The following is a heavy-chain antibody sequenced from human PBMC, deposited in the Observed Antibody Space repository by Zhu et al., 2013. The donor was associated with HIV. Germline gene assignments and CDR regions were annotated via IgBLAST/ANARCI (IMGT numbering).Heavy chain of an antibody. CDR3: ASGMWGYYYMDV. CDR1: GFTFTSSA. CDR2: IVVGSGDT. J-gene: IGHJ6*03. V-gene: IGHV1-58*01. Sequence: QLVQSGPEVKKPGTSVKVSCKASGFTFTSSAVQWVRQARGQRLEWMGWIVVGSGDTNYAQKFRERVTFTRDMSTSTAYMEITTLRSEDTAVYYCASGMWGYYYMDVWGKGTTVTVSS. D-gene: IGHD3-10*01.